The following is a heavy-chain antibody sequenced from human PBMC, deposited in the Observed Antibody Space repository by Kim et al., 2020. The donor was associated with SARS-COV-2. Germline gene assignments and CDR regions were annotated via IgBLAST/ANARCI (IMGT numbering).Heavy chain of an antibody. V-gene: IGHV1-46*01. Sequence: ASVKVSCKASGYTFTSYYMHWVRQAPGQGLEWMGIINPSGGSTSYAQKFQGRVTMTRDTSTSTVYMELSSLRSEDTAVYYCARDLGNYYGSGTFDYWGQGTLVTVSS. CDR1: GYTFTSYY. J-gene: IGHJ4*02. D-gene: IGHD3-10*01. CDR3: ARDLGNYYGSGTFDY. CDR2: INPSGGST.